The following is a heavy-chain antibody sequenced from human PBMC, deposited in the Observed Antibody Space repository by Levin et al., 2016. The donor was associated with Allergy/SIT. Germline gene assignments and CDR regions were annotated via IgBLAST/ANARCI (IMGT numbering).Heavy chain of an antibody. CDR2: IYYSGST. D-gene: IGHD2-15*01. V-gene: IGHV4-4*02. J-gene: IGHJ4*02. Sequence: VRQAPGKGLEWIGEIYYSGSTNYNPSLKSRVTISVDKSKNQFSLKLSSVTAADTAVYYCATNPARYCSGGSCHLDYWGQGTLVTVSS. CDR3: ATNPARYCSGGSCHLDY.